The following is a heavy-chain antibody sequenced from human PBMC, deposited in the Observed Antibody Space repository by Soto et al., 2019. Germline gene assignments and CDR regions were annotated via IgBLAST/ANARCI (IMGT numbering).Heavy chain of an antibody. CDR1: GGSISSYY. V-gene: IGHV4-59*01. J-gene: IGHJ4*02. D-gene: IGHD2-21*02. CDR3: ARSAKYCGGDCYPSY. CDR2: IYYSGST. Sequence: QVQLQESGPGLVKPSETLSLTCTVSGGSISSYYWSWIRQPPGKGLEWIGYIYYSGSTNYNPSLKRRVTISVDTSKNQFSLKLSSVTAADTAVYYCARSAKYCGGDCYPSYWGQGTLVTVSS.